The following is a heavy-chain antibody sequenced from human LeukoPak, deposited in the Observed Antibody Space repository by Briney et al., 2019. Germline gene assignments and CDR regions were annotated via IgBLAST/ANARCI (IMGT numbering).Heavy chain of an antibody. D-gene: IGHD1-7*01. Sequence: PGGSLRLSCEASGFTFISYAMRWVRQAPGKGLEWVSRIKGDGSITSYADSVKGRLTISRDNAKNTLYLQMNSLRAEDTAVYYCAGWDYQHEPHFDYWGQGTLVTVSS. CDR1: GFTFISYA. CDR2: IKGDGSIT. CDR3: AGWDYQHEPHFDY. V-gene: IGHV3-74*01. J-gene: IGHJ4*02.